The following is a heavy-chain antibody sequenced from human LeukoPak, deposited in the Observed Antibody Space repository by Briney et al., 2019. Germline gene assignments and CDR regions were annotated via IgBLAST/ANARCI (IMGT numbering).Heavy chain of an antibody. CDR2: IKQDGSEK. Sequence: GGSLRLSCAASGFTFSSYWMSWVRQAPGKGLEWVANIKQDGSEKYYVDSVKGRFTISRDNSKNTLYLQMNSLRAEDTAVYYCAKPSDSSGYYYGIDYWGQGTLVTVSS. CDR3: AKPSDSSGYYYGIDY. CDR1: GFTFSSYW. J-gene: IGHJ4*02. D-gene: IGHD3-22*01. V-gene: IGHV3-7*03.